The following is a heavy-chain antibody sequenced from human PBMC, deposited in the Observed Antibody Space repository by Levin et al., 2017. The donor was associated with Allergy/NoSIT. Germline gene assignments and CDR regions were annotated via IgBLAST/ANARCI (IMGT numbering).Heavy chain of an antibody. D-gene: IGHD3-22*01. V-gene: IGHV3-23*01. CDR1: GFAFSNYA. J-gene: IGHJ4*02. CDR2: ISTSGGTT. Sequence: ASVKVSCAASGFAFSNYAMSWVRQAPGKGLEWVSAISTSGGTTEYADSVKGRFTISRDNSKNTLFLQMNSLSAEDTAVYYCARYYSDTSGYLSDYWGQGTLVTVSS. CDR3: ARYYSDTSGYLSDY.